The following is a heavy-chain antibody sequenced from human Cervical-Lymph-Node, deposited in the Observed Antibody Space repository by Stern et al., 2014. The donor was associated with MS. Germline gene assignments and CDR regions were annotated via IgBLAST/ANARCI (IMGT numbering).Heavy chain of an antibody. CDR3: ARLDLPVAGLDY. D-gene: IGHD6-19*01. J-gene: IGHJ4*02. CDR2: IYYSGST. Sequence: VQLVESGPGLVKPSQTLSLTCTVSGDSISSVGYYWSWIRQHPGKGLEWIGYIYYSGSTYYNPSLESRVTISLDTSQNQFSLKLTSVTAADTAVYYCARLDLPVAGLDYWGQGTLVTVSS. V-gene: IGHV4-31*03. CDR1: GDSISSVGYY.